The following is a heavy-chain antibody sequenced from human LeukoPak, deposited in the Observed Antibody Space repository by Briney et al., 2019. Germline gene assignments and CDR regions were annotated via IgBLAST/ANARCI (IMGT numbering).Heavy chain of an antibody. CDR3: ARLSAVVVPAY. Sequence: EASVKVSCKASGYTFTGYYMHWVRQAPGQGLEWMGWINPNSGGTNYAQKFQGRVTMTRDTSISTAYMELSRPRSDDTAVYYCARLSAVVVPAYWGQGTLVTVSS. V-gene: IGHV1-2*02. CDR1: GYTFTGYY. CDR2: INPNSGGT. D-gene: IGHD2-2*01. J-gene: IGHJ4*02.